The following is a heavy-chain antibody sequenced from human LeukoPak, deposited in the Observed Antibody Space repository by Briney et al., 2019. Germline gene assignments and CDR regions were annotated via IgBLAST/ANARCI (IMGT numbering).Heavy chain of an antibody. CDR2: IYYSGST. Sequence: SETLSLTCTVSGGSISSGDYYWSWIRQPPGKGLEWIGYIYYSGSTYYNPSLKSRVTISVDTSKNQLSLKLSSVTAADTAVYYCARARREMATLIFDYWGQGTLVTVSS. CDR1: GGSISSGDYY. V-gene: IGHV4-30-4*01. J-gene: IGHJ4*02. D-gene: IGHD5-24*01. CDR3: ARARREMATLIFDY.